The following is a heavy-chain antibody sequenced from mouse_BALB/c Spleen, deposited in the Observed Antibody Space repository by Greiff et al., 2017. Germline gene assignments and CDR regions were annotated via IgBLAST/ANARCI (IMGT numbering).Heavy chain of an antibody. CDR2: INSNGGST. V-gene: IGHV5-6-3*01. CDR1: GFTFSSYG. J-gene: IGHJ4*01. Sequence: EVHLVESGGGLVQPGGSLKLSCAASGFTFSSYGMSWVRQTPDKRLELVATINSNGGSTYYPDSVKGRFTISRDNAKNTLYLQMSSLKSEDTAMYYCARITTVVARHYAMDYWGQGTSVTVSS. D-gene: IGHD1-1*01. CDR3: ARITTVVARHYAMDY.